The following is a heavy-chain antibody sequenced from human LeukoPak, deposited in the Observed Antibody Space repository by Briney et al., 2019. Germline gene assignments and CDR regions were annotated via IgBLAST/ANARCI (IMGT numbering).Heavy chain of an antibody. CDR1: GYGFTTYG. CDR3: ARDSLGGYGDYADY. D-gene: IGHD4-17*01. Sequence: ASVKVSCKASGYGFTTYGISWVRQAPGQGLEWMGWISANNGDTKYAQKFQGRVTMTTDTSTSTAYMELRSLRSDDTAVYYCARDSLGGYGDYADYWGQGTLVTVSS. CDR2: ISANNGDT. V-gene: IGHV1-18*01. J-gene: IGHJ4*02.